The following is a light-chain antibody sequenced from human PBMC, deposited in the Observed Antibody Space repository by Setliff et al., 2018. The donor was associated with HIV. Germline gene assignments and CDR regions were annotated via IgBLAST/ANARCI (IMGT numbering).Light chain of an antibody. J-gene: IGLJ1*01. V-gene: IGLV1-40*01. CDR3: QSYDSSLSGYV. Sequence: QSALTQPPSVSGAPGQRVTISCTGSSSNIGAGFDVHWYQQFPGTAPKLLIYSFTNRPSGVPDRFSGSKSGTSASLAIAGLQAEDEADYYCQSYDSSLSGYVVGTGTKVTV. CDR2: SFT. CDR1: SSNIGAGFD.